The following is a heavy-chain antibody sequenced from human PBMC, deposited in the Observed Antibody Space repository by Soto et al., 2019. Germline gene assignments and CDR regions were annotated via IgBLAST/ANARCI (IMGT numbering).Heavy chain of an antibody. CDR2: IYYSGST. CDR3: ERNRARNWFAP. J-gene: IGHJ5*02. D-gene: IGHD6-6*01. Sequence: SETLSLTCIVSGGSISSSSYYWGWIRQPPGKGLEWIGSIYYSGSTYYNPSLKSRVTISVDTSKNQFSLKLSSVTAADTAVFYCERNRARNWFAPWGQGTLVTVSS. CDR1: GGSISSSSYY. V-gene: IGHV4-39*01.